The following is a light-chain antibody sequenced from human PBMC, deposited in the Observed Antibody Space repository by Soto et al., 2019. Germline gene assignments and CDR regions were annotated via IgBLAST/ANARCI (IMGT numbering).Light chain of an antibody. Sequence: EIVMTQSPATLSVSPGERATLSCRASQSVSSNLAWYQQKPGQAPRLLIYGASTRATGIPARFSGSGSGIEFTVTNSSLQSEDFAVYYSQQYNNWSAYRFGQGTKVEIK. CDR2: GAS. CDR3: QQYNNWSAYR. CDR1: QSVSSN. J-gene: IGKJ1*01. V-gene: IGKV3-15*01.